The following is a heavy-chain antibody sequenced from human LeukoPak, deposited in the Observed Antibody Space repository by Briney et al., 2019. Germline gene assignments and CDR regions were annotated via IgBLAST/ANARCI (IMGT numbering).Heavy chain of an antibody. V-gene: IGHV3-23*01. CDR3: AKARGITMIVVVISLVDY. Sequence: HPGGSLRLSCAASGFTFSSYAMSWVRQAPGKGLEWVSAISGSGGSTYYADSVKGRFTISRDNSKNTLYLQMNSLRAEDTAVYYCAKARGITMIVVVISLVDYWGQGTLVTVSS. CDR1: GFTFSSYA. CDR2: ISGSGGST. J-gene: IGHJ4*02. D-gene: IGHD3-22*01.